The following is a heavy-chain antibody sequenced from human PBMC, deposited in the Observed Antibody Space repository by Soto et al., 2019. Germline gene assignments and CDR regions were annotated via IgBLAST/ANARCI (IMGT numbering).Heavy chain of an antibody. V-gene: IGHV4-30-4*08. Sequence: QVQLQESGPGLVEPSQTLSLTCTVSGGSIGSTDSYWSWIRRPPGKGLECMGYIYYTGGTFYNPSLKSRLTISLETSSNQFSLTLTSVPATDTGIYYCARGGSGWAEYFQHWGQGTLVAVSS. CDR2: IYYTGGT. J-gene: IGHJ1*01. D-gene: IGHD6-25*01. CDR1: GGSIGSTDSY. CDR3: ARGGSGWAEYFQH.